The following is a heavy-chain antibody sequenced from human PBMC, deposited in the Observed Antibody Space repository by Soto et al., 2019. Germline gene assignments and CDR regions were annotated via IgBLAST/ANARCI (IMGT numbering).Heavy chain of an antibody. CDR2: ISSSASYT. D-gene: IGHD6-13*01. CDR1: GFTFSSYT. CDR3: ARETGYSSTWTNWFDP. Sequence: GGSLRLSCAASGFTFSSYTMNWVRQAPGKGLEWVSSISSSASYTYYADSVKGRFTISRDNAHNSLYLQMSSLSAEDTAIYFCARETGYSSTWTNWFDPWGQGTLVTVSS. V-gene: IGHV3-21*01. J-gene: IGHJ5*02.